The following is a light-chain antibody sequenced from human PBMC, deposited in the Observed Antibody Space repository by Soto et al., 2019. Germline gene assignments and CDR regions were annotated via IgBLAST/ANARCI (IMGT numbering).Light chain of an antibody. CDR1: SSDVGGYDY. CDR2: EVR. Sequence: QSALTQPASVSGSPGQSITISCTGSSSDVGGYDYVSWYQQHPGKVPKLMIYEVRNRPSGVSNRFSGSKSGNTASLTISGLQAEDEADYYCSSYTNINTRACVFGTGTKLTVL. J-gene: IGLJ1*01. V-gene: IGLV2-14*01. CDR3: SSYTNINTRACV.